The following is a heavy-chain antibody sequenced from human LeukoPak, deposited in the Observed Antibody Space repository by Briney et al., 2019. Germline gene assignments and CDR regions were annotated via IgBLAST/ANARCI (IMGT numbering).Heavy chain of an antibody. CDR3: ARGADGVSSNSRGWFDP. Sequence: GGSLRLSCAASGFIFRTYSMNWVRRAPGKGLEWVSSISTSSSYIYYADSVRGRFTISRDNAKNSLYLQMNSLRAEDTAVYSCARGADGVSSNSRGWFDPWGQGTLVTVSS. CDR2: ISTSSSYI. D-gene: IGHD2-15*01. J-gene: IGHJ5*02. V-gene: IGHV3-21*01. CDR1: GFIFRTYS.